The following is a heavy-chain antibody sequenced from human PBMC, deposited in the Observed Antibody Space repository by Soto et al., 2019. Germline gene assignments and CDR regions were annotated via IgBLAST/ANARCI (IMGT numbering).Heavy chain of an antibody. CDR2: ISYDGSNK. Sequence: QVQLVESGGGVVQPGRSLRLSCAASGFTFSNYGMHWVRQAPGKGLEWVAVISYDGSNKYYADSVKGRFTISRDNSKNTLYLQMNSLRAEDTAVYYCAKDRGDGDLRLGYGMDVWGQGTTVTVSS. V-gene: IGHV3-30*18. CDR3: AKDRGDGDLRLGYGMDV. CDR1: GFTFSNYG. D-gene: IGHD3-16*01. J-gene: IGHJ6*02.